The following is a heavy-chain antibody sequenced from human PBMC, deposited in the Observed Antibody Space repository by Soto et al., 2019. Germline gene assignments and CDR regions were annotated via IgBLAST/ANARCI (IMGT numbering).Heavy chain of an antibody. D-gene: IGHD3-22*01. CDR1: GYTFTSYY. CDR3: AREYDSSGYDYYYGMDV. J-gene: IGHJ6*02. V-gene: IGHV1-46*01. Sequence: ASVKVSCKASGYTFTSYYMHWVRQAPGQGLEWMGIINPSGGSTSYAQKFQGRVTMTRDTSTSTVYMELSSLRSEDTAVYYCAREYDSSGYDYYYGMDVWGQGTTVTVSS. CDR2: INPSGGST.